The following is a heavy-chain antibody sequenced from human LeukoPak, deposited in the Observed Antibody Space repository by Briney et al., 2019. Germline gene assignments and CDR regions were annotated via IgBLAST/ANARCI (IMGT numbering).Heavy chain of an antibody. CDR3: AKDYDFWSGSDYFDY. CDR1: GFTFSSYS. D-gene: IGHD3-3*01. Sequence: GGSLRLSCAASGFTFSSYSMNWVRQAPGKGLEWVSYISSSSSTIYYADSVKGRFTISRDNAKNSLYLQMNSLRAEDTAVYYCAKDYDFWSGSDYFDYWGQGTLVTVSS. V-gene: IGHV3-48*01. CDR2: ISSSSSTI. J-gene: IGHJ4*02.